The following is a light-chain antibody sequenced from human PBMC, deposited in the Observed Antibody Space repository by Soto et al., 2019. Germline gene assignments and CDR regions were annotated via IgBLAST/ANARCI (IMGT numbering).Light chain of an antibody. Sequence: DIQMTQSPSSLSASVGDRVTITCRASQSISNSLNWYQQKPRKAPKLLIYAASSLQSGVPSRFSGSVSGTDFTLTISRVQPEDFATYYCHQSYSTLTFGGGTKVEIK. CDR3: HQSYSTLT. V-gene: IGKV1-39*01. CDR2: AAS. CDR1: QSISNS. J-gene: IGKJ4*01.